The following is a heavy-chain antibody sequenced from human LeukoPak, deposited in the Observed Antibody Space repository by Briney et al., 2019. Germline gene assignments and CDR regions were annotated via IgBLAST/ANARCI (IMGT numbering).Heavy chain of an antibody. D-gene: IGHD3-22*01. V-gene: IGHV3-9*01. Sequence: GGSLRLSCAASGFTFDDYAMHWVRQAPGKGLEWVSGISWNSGSIGYADSVKGRFTISRDNAKNSLYLQMNSLRAEDAALYYCAKDIRYYDSSGPTEGYYYYYGMDVWGQGTTVTVSS. CDR2: ISWNSGSI. CDR3: AKDIRYYDSSGPTEGYYYYYGMDV. J-gene: IGHJ6*02. CDR1: GFTFDDYA.